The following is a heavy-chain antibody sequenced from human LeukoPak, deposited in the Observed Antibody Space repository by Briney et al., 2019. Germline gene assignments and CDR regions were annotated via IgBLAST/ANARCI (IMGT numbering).Heavy chain of an antibody. Sequence: PGGSLRLSCAASGFTFNNYGIHWVRQAPGKGLEWVAVIWYDGSNKYYADSVKGRFTISRDNSKNTLYLQMDSLRAEDTAVYICAREANRDDGDYGSFDYWGQGTLVTVSS. V-gene: IGHV3-33*01. CDR2: IWYDGSNK. J-gene: IGHJ4*02. CDR1: GFTFNNYG. CDR3: AREANRDDGDYGSFDY. D-gene: IGHD4-17*01.